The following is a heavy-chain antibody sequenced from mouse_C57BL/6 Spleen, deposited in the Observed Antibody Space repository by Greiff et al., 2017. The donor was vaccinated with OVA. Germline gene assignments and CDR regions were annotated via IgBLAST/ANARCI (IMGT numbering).Heavy chain of an antibody. CDR1: GFNIKDYY. V-gene: IGHV14-2*01. CDR2: IDPEDGET. J-gene: IGHJ2*01. CDR3: ARKWDEGYFDY. Sequence: EVKLQESGAELVKPGASVKLSCTASGFNIKDYYMHWVKQRTEQGLEWIGRIDPEDGETKYAPKFQGKATITADPSSNTAYLQLRSLSSEDTAVHYCARKWDEGYFDYWGQGTTLTVSS. D-gene: IGHD1-3*01.